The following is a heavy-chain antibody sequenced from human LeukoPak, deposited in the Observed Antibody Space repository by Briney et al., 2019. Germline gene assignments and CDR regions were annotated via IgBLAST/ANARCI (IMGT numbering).Heavy chain of an antibody. J-gene: IGHJ4*02. CDR1: GGSISSYY. Sequence: SETLSLTCTVSGGSISSYYWSWIRQPPGKGLEWIGYIYYSGSTNYNPSLKSRVTISVDTSKNQFSLKLSSVTAADTAVYYCARARKTQTVRYCGSSWYEFDYWGQGTLVTVSS. V-gene: IGHV4-59*01. CDR3: ARARKTQTVRYCGSSWYEFDY. D-gene: IGHD6-13*01. CDR2: IYYSGST.